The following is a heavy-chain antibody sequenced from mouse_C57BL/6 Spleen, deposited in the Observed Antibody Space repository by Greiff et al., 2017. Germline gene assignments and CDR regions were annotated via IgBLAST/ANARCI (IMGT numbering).Heavy chain of an antibody. CDR2: IWTGGGT. V-gene: IGHV2-9-1*01. CDR3: ARYYSNYVDAMDY. J-gene: IGHJ4*01. CDR1: GFSLTSYA. D-gene: IGHD2-5*01. Sequence: VMLVESGPGLVAPSQSLSITCTVSGFSLTSYAISWVRQPPGKGLEWLGVIWTGGGTNYNSALKSRLSISKDNSKSQVFLKMNSLQTDDTARYYCARYYSNYVDAMDYWGQGTSVTVSS.